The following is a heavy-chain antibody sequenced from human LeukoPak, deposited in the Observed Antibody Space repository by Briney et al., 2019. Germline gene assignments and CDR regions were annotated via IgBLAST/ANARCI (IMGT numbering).Heavy chain of an antibody. V-gene: IGHV3-64*01. CDR1: GFTFSGFG. J-gene: IGHJ3*02. Sequence: GGSLRLSCAASGFTFSGFGMHWVRQAPGKGLEYVAAISSNGGRTYHANYVKDRFTISRDNSKNTLFLQMGSLRTDDMAVYYCTRDAPEIRFAFDIWGQGTMVTVS. CDR2: ISSNGGRT. CDR3: TRDAPEIRFAFDI.